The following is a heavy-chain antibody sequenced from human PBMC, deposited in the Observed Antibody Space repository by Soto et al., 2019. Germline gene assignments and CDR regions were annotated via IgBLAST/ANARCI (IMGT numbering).Heavy chain of an antibody. D-gene: IGHD3-10*01. CDR3: ARVKLGFGELLSNDYYYMDV. CDR2: IIPILGIA. Sequence: ASVKVSCKASGGTFSSYTISWVRQAPGQGLEWMGRIIPILGIANYAQKFQGRVTITADKSTSTAYMELSSLRSEDTAVYYCARVKLGFGELLSNDYYYMDVWGKGTTVTVSS. J-gene: IGHJ6*03. CDR1: GGTFSSYT. V-gene: IGHV1-69*02.